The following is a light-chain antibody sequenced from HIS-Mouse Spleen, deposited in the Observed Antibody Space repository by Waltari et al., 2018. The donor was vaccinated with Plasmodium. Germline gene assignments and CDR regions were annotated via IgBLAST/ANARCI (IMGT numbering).Light chain of an antibody. Sequence: SYELTQPPSVSVSPGQPASITCPGDALPKTYAYWYQKKSGQAPVLVIYQDSKRPSGIPERFSGSNSGNTATLTISGTQAMDEAEYYCQAWDSSTVVFGGGTKLTVL. V-gene: IGLV3-1*01. J-gene: IGLJ2*01. CDR3: QAWDSSTVV. CDR1: ALPKTY. CDR2: QDS.